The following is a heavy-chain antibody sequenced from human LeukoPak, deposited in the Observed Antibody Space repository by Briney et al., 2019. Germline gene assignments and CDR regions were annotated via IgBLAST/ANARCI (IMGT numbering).Heavy chain of an antibody. CDR2: IYYSGST. V-gene: IGHV4-31*03. CDR3: ARHKRRHYYDSSGYLDY. CDR1: GGSISSGGYY. Sequence: SETLSLTCTVSGGSISSGGYYWSWIRQHPGKGLEWIGYIYYSGSTYYNPSLKSRVTISVDTSKNQFSLKLSSVTAADTAVYYCARHKRRHYYDSSGYLDYWGQGTLVTVSS. J-gene: IGHJ4*02. D-gene: IGHD3-22*01.